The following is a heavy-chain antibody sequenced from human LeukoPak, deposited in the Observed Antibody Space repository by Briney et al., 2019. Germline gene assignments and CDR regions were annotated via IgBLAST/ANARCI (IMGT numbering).Heavy chain of an antibody. J-gene: IGHJ4*02. CDR3: AKPHYYDSSGYRDY. CDR1: GFTFSSYA. CDR2: ISGSGGST. Sequence: GGSLRLSCAASGFTFSSYAMSWVRQAPGKGLEWVSAISGSGGSTYYADSVKGQFTISRDNSKNTLYLQMNSLRAEDTAVYYCAKPHYYDSSGYRDYWGQGTLVTVSS. D-gene: IGHD3-22*01. V-gene: IGHV3-23*01.